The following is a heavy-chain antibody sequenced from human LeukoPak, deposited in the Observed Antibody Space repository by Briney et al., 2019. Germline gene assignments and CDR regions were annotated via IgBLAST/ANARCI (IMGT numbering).Heavy chain of an antibody. CDR3: ARDYYDFWSGYQYYFDY. CDR1: GFTFSSYS. Sequence: GGSLRLSCAAPGFTFSSYSMNWVRQAPGKGLEWVSSISSSSSYIYYADSVKGRFTISRDNAKNSLYLQMNSLRAEDTAVYYCARDYYDFWSGYQYYFDYWGQGTLVTASS. CDR2: ISSSSSYI. V-gene: IGHV3-21*01. D-gene: IGHD3-3*01. J-gene: IGHJ4*02.